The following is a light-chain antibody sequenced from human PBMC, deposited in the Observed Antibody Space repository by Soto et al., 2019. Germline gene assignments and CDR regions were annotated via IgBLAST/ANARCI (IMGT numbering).Light chain of an antibody. CDR3: QQYNTYPWT. V-gene: IGKV1-5*03. CDR1: QSFSSW. Sequence: DIQMTQSPSTLSASAGDRVTITCRASQSFSSWLAWYQQKPWKPPKLLIYKESNLESGVPSRFSGSGSGTEFTLTVSRLQPDDSATYYCQQYNTYPWTFGQGTRVEI. J-gene: IGKJ1*01. CDR2: KES.